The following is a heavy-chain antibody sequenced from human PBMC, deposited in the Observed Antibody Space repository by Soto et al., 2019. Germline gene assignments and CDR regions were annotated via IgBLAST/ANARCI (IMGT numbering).Heavy chain of an antibody. CDR1: GGSISSSSYY. D-gene: IGHD2-15*01. CDR2: IYYSGST. V-gene: IGHV4-39*01. J-gene: IGHJ4*02. Sequence: SETLSLTCTVSGGSISSSSYYWGWTRQPPGKGLEWIGSIYYSGSTYYNPSLKSRVTISVDTSKNQFSLKLSSVTAADTAVYYCARQPRGAPHDYWGQGTLVTVSS. CDR3: ARQPRGAPHDY.